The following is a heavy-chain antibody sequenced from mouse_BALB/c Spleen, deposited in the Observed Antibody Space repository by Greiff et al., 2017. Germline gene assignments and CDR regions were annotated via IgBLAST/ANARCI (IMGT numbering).Heavy chain of an antibody. D-gene: IGHD2-12*01. CDR1: GFTFSSYG. Sequence: EVQLVESGGGLVQPGGSLKLSCAASGFTFSSYGMSWVRQTPDKRLELVATINSNGGSTYYPDSVKGRFTISRDNAKNTLYLQMSSLKSEDTAMYYCERGMEDDGAYWGQGTLVTVSA. CDR2: INSNGGST. V-gene: IGHV5-6-3*01. CDR3: ERGMEDDGAY. J-gene: IGHJ3*01.